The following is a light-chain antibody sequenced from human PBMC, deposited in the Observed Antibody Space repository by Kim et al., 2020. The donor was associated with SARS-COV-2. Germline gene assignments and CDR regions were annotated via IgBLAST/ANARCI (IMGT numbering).Light chain of an antibody. CDR2: RYS. CDR3: RSYDSGPRGWL. J-gene: IGLJ3*02. V-gene: IGLV1-40*01. CDR1: SSNTGVGYD. Sequence: QSVLTQPPTVSGAPGERVTISCTGSSSNTGVGYDVPWYQQFPGTAPRLLIFRYSYRPSGVPYRFSGFKSGTSASLVITGLQAEDEADYYCRSYDSGPRGWLFGGGTQLTVL.